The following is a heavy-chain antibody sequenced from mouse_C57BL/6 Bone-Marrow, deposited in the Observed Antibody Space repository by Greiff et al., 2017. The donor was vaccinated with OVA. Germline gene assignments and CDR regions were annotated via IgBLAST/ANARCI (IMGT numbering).Heavy chain of an antibody. CDR3: AREDDGSSYWYFED. V-gene: IGHV1-69*01. CDR2: IDPSDSYT. D-gene: IGHD1-1*01. Sequence: QVQLKQPGAELVMPGASVKLSCKASGYTFTSYWMHWVKQRPGQGLEWIGEIDPSDSYTNYNQKFKGKSTLTVDKSSSTAYMQLSRLTSEDSAVYYWAREDDGSSYWYFEDWGTGTTVTVSS. CDR1: GYTFTSYW. J-gene: IGHJ1*03.